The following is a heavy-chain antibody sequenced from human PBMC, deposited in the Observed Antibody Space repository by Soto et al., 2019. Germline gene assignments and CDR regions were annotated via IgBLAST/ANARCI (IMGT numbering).Heavy chain of an antibody. D-gene: IGHD6-13*01. J-gene: IGHJ4*02. CDR1: GFTFSTYA. CDR3: ATGQPSSWYYFGY. CDR2: MSYDGTKK. Sequence: QVQLVESGGGVVQPGRSLRLSCAASGFTFSTYAMHWVRQATGKGLEWVAVMSYDGTKKYYADSVKGRFTISRDNSKNTRYLQMNSLRGDDTAVYFCATGQPSSWYYFGYWGQGTLVTVSS. V-gene: IGHV3-30-3*01.